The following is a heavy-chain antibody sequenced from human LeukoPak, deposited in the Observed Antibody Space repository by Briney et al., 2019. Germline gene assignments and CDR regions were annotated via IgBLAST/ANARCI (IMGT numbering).Heavy chain of an antibody. V-gene: IGHV1-18*01. D-gene: IGHD6-6*01. CDR3: ARGLAARAGPIDY. CDR2: ISAYNGNT. Sequence: SVQVSCQASGYTFTSYGISWVRQAPGQGLEWMGLISAYNGNTNYAQKLQGRVTMTTDTSTSTAYTELRSLRYDDTAVYYCARGLAARAGPIDYWGQGTLVTVSS. CDR1: GYTFTSYG. J-gene: IGHJ4*02.